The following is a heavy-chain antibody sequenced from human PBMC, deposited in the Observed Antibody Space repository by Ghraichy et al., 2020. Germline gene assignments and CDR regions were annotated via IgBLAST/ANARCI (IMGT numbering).Heavy chain of an antibody. CDR1: GGSISSSSYY. D-gene: IGHD3-3*01. CDR2: IYYSGST. CDR3: ARRRVTIFGVVKFFGQYGMDV. V-gene: IGHV4-39*07. Sequence: SETLSLTCTVSGGSISSSSYYWGWIRQPPGKGLEWIGSIYYSGSTYYNPSLKSRVTISVDTSKNQFSLKLSSVTAADTAVYYCARRRVTIFGVVKFFGQYGMDVWGQGTTVTVSS. J-gene: IGHJ6*02.